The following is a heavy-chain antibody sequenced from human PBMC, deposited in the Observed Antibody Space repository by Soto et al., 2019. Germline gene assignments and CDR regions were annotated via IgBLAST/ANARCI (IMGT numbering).Heavy chain of an antibody. D-gene: IGHD6-13*01. Sequence: SETLSLTCTVSGGSISSYYWRWIRQPPGKGLEWIGYLYYSGSTNYNPSLKSRVTISVDTSKNQFSLKLSSVTAADTAVYYCASSSWYYGMDVWGQGTTVTVSS. CDR1: GGSISSYY. CDR2: LYYSGST. J-gene: IGHJ6*02. V-gene: IGHV4-59*01. CDR3: ASSSWYYGMDV.